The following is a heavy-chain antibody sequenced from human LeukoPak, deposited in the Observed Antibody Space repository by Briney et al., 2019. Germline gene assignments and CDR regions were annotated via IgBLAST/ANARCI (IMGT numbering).Heavy chain of an antibody. D-gene: IGHD5-18*01. CDR3: AREASDTAMATYYFDY. J-gene: IGHJ4*02. CDR1: GGPISTYY. V-gene: IGHV4-4*07. Sequence: SETLSLTCTVSGGPISTYYWSWIRQPAGKGLEWIGRIYISGRTNYNPSLQNRVTMSVDASRNQFSLKRRSVTAAETAVYYFAREASDTAMATYYFDYWGQGTLVTVSS. CDR2: IYISGRT.